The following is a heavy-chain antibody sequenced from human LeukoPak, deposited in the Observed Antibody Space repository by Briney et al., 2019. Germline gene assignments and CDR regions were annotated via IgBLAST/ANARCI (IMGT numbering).Heavy chain of an antibody. CDR1: DVSISTYY. V-gene: IGHV4-59*08. D-gene: IGHD3-22*01. CDR3: AGRRRVYDSSGYGDAFDI. Sequence: SETLSLTGTVSDVSISTYYWSWVRQPPGKGLEWIGYIYNTGSTNYNPSLKSRSTISGETSKNQFSLTLSSVTAADPAVYYCAGRRRVYDSSGYGDAFDIWGQGTMVTVSS. CDR2: IYNTGST. J-gene: IGHJ3*02.